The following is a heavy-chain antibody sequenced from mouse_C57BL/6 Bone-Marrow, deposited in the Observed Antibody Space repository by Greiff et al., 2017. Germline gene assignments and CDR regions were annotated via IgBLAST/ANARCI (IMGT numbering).Heavy chain of an antibody. CDR2: ISSGGDYI. CDR1: GFTFSSYA. Sequence: EVKLMESGEGLVKPGGSLKLSCAASGFTFSSYAMSWVRQTPEKRLEWVAYISSGGDYIYYADTVKGRFTISRDNARNTLYLQMSSLKSEDTAMYYCTRGVCYYGSSYEGYYAMDYWGQGTSVTVSS. J-gene: IGHJ4*01. CDR3: TRGVCYYGSSYEGYYAMDY. V-gene: IGHV5-9-1*02. D-gene: IGHD1-1*01.